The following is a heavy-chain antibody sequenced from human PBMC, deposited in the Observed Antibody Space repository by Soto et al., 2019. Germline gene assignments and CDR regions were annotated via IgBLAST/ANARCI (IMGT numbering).Heavy chain of an antibody. CDR2: IYYRGSA. CDR1: DDSINSDKYY. Sequence: SETLSLTCSVSDDSINSDKYYWGWIRQPPGKGLEWIGCIYYRGSAYYNPSLKSRVTISVDTSKNQFSLKLSSVTAADTAVYYCAAAGTPNWFDPWGQGTLVTVSS. CDR3: AAAGTPNWFDP. J-gene: IGHJ5*02. V-gene: IGHV4-39*07. D-gene: IGHD6-13*01.